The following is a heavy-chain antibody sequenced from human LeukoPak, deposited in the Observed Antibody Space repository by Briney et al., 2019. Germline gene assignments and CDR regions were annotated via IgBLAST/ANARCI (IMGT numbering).Heavy chain of an antibody. CDR2: INPNSGGT. D-gene: IGHD3-10*01. CDR3: ARAVWFGELSHAFDI. CDR1: GYTFTGYY. J-gene: IGHJ3*02. V-gene: IGHV1-2*02. Sequence: ASVKVSCKASGYTFTGYYMHWVRQAPGRGLEWMGWINPNSGGTNYAQKFQGRVTMTRDTSISTAYMELSRLRSDDTAVYYCARAVWFGELSHAFDIWGQGTMVTVSS.